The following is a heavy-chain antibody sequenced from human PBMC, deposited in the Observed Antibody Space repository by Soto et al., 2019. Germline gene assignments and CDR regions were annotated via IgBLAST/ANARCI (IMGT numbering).Heavy chain of an antibody. J-gene: IGHJ4*02. CDR1: GGSISSGDYY. CDR2: IYYSGST. CDR3: ASAGSTLGYCSGGSCPVGY. Sequence: PSETLSVTCTVSGGSISSGDYYWSWIRQPPGKGLEWIGYIYYSGSTYYNPSLKSRVTISVDTSKNQFSLKLSSVTAADTAVYYCASAGSTLGYCSGGSCPVGYWGQGTLVTVSS. V-gene: IGHV4-30-4*01. D-gene: IGHD2-15*01.